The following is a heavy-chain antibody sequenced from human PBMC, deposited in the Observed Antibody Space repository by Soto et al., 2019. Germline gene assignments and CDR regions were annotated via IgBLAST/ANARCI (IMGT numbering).Heavy chain of an antibody. V-gene: IGHV4-34*01. Sequence: NPSETLSLTCAVYGGSFSGYYWSWIRQPPGKGLEWIGEINHSGSTNYNPSLKSRVTISVDTSKNQFSLKLSSVTAADTAVYYCARGPAYTVTTLVLSRNYYYCGMDVWGQGTTVTVSS. CDR1: GGSFSGYY. CDR3: ARGPAYTVTTLVLSRNYYYCGMDV. D-gene: IGHD4-17*01. J-gene: IGHJ6*02. CDR2: INHSGST.